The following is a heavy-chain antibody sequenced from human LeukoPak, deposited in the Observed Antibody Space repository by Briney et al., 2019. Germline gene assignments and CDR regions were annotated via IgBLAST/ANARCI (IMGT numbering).Heavy chain of an antibody. D-gene: IGHD6-19*01. CDR1: GGSISSYY. J-gene: IGHJ4*02. V-gene: IGHV4-59*01. Sequence: SETLSLTCTVSGGSISSYYWSWIRQPPGKGLEWIGYIYNSGSTNYSPSLKSRVTISVDTSKNQVSLKLSSVTAADTAVYYCARFKRAGGWSYFDYWGQGTLVTVSS. CDR2: IYNSGST. CDR3: ARFKRAGGWSYFDY.